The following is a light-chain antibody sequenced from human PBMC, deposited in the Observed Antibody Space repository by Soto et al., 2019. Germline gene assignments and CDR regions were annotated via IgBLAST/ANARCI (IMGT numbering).Light chain of an antibody. CDR2: GAS. V-gene: IGKV3-20*01. CDR1: QSVSSSY. CDR3: QQYGSSPGT. Sequence: EIVLTQSPGTLSLSPGERATLSCRASQSVSSSYLAWYQQKPGQAPRLLIYGASIRATGIPDRFSGSGSGTDFTLTISRLEPEDFAVYSCQQYGSSPGTFGQGTKVEIK. J-gene: IGKJ1*01.